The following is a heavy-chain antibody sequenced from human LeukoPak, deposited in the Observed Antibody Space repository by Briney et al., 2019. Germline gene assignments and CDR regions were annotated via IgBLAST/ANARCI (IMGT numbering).Heavy chain of an antibody. D-gene: IGHD4-17*01. CDR1: GGSISSYY. Sequence: SETLSLTCTVSGGSISSYYWSWVRQPPGKGLEWIGYIYYSGSTNYNPSLKSRVTISVDTSKNQFSLKLSSVTAAYTAVYYCARGYYGDYVSDSYFQHWGQGTLVTVSS. V-gene: IGHV4-59*01. CDR3: ARGYYGDYVSDSYFQH. CDR2: IYYSGST. J-gene: IGHJ1*01.